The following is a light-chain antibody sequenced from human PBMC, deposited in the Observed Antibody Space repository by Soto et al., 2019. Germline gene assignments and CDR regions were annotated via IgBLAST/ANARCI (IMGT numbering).Light chain of an antibody. Sequence: AIQMTQSPSSLSASVGDRVTITRRAGQWVRDYLGWYHEKPGKAPTLLTHGAATLHSGVPSRFSGSGSGTEFSLTISSLQPEDVATYYCLQDYDYPWTFGQGTKVDI. J-gene: IGKJ1*01. V-gene: IGKV1-6*01. CDR2: GAA. CDR1: QWVRDY. CDR3: LQDYDYPWT.